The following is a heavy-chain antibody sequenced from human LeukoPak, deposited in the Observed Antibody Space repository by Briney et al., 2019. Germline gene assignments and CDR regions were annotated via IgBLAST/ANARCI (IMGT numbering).Heavy chain of an antibody. V-gene: IGHV3-30*19. CDR3: ARGQGYESYYYMDV. CDR2: IRYDGSKI. CDR1: GFNFTTFG. Sequence: GRSLRLSCAASGFNFTTFGMHWVRQAPGKGLEWVAFIRYDGSKIYYADSVKGRFTISRDNSNNTVYLQMNNLRPEDTAVFYCARGQGYESYYYMDVWGKGTTVSVSS. J-gene: IGHJ6*03. D-gene: IGHD2-2*01.